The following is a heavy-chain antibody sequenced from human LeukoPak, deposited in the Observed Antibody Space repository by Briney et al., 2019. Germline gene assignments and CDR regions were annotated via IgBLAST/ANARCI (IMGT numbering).Heavy chain of an antibody. V-gene: IGHV3-7*03. CDR3: APNIVVVIATPLLDY. CDR1: GFTFSTYW. J-gene: IGHJ4*02. D-gene: IGHD2-21*01. Sequence: GGSLRLSCAASGFTFSTYWMSWVRQAPGKGLEWVANIKEHGGETYYLDSVRGRFTISRDNAKNSVYLQMNSLRAEDTAVHYCAPNIVVVIATPLLDYWGQGTLVTVSS. CDR2: IKEHGGET.